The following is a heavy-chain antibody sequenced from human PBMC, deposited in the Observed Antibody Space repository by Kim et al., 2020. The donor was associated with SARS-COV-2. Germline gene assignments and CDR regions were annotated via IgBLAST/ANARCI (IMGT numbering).Heavy chain of an antibody. CDR3: ASSREWEPDY. CDR1: GFTFSSYA. V-gene: IGHV3-30*04. Sequence: GGSLRLSCAASGFTFSSYAMHWVRQAPGKGLEWVAVISYDGSNKYYADSVKGRFTISRDNSKNTLYLQMNSLRAEDTAVYYCASSREWEPDYWGQGTLVTVSS. J-gene: IGHJ4*02. D-gene: IGHD1-26*01. CDR2: ISYDGSNK.